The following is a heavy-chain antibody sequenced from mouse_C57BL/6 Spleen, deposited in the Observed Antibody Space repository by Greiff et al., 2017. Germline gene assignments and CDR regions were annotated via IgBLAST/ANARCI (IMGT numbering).Heavy chain of an antibody. CDR2: ISYDGRN. D-gene: IGHD4-1*01. CDR3: ARRSGTSYWYFDV. J-gene: IGHJ1*03. CDR1: GYSITSGYY. Sequence: EVKLVESGPGLVTPSQSLSLTCSVTGYSITSGYYWNWIRQFPGNKLEWMGYISYDGRNNYNPSLKNRLSIPRDTSQNQFFLKLNSVTTENTATSDGARRSGTSYWYFDVWGTGTTVTVSS. V-gene: IGHV3-6*01.